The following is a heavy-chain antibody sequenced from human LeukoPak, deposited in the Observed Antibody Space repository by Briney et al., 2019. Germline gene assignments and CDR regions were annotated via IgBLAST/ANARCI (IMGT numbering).Heavy chain of an antibody. Sequence: GGSLRLSCAASGFTFSSYAMSWVRQAPGKGLEWVSAISGSGGSTYYADSVKGRFTISRDNSKNTLYLQMNSLRAEDTAVYYCANSDTIAGAADYWGQGTLVTVSS. CDR1: GFTFSSYA. J-gene: IGHJ4*02. D-gene: IGHD6-13*01. CDR2: ISGSGGST. CDR3: ANSDTIAGAADY. V-gene: IGHV3-23*01.